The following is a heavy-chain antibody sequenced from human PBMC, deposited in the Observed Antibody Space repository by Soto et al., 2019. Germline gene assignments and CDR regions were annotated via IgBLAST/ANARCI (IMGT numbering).Heavy chain of an antibody. V-gene: IGHV1-18*01. CDR3: ASGPYYYDSSGYYFDY. CDR2: ISAYNGNT. D-gene: IGHD3-22*01. Sequence: ASVKVSCKASGYTFTSYGISWVRQAPRQGLEWMGWISAYNGNTNYAQKLQGRVTMTTDTSTSTAYMELRSLRSDDTAVYYCASGPYYYDSSGYYFDYWGQGTLVTVSS. J-gene: IGHJ4*02. CDR1: GYTFTSYG.